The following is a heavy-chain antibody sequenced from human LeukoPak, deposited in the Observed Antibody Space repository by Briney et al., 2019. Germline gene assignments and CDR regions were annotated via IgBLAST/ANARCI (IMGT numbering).Heavy chain of an antibody. CDR3: ARVLREGPYGDGGYFYFYMDV. J-gene: IGHJ6*03. CDR1: GGSISGTSYY. D-gene: IGHD4-17*01. CDR2: IYYSGST. Sequence: SETLSLTCTVSGGSISGTSYYWGWIRQPPGKGLEWIGSIYYSGSTYYNPSLKSRVTISVDTSKNQFSLQLNSVTPEDTAVYYCARVLREGPYGDGGYFYFYMDVWGKGTTVTVSS. V-gene: IGHV4-39*07.